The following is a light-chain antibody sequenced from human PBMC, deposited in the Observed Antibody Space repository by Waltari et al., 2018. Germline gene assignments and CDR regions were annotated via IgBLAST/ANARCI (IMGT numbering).Light chain of an antibody. CDR2: KDT. Sequence: SFELTQPTSLSVSPGTTARITCSGDALSKQYAHWHQQRPGLAPVLVIYKDTERPSGIPERFSGSSSGTTVTLTISGVQAEDEADYYCQSADSSGSVVFGGGTKLTVL. CDR1: ALSKQY. J-gene: IGLJ2*01. CDR3: QSADSSGSVV. V-gene: IGLV3-25*03.